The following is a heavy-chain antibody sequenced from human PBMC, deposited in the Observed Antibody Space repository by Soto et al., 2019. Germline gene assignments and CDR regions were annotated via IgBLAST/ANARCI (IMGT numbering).Heavy chain of an antibody. CDR3: ARDRIIAAAGTLDY. CDR1: GGSVSSGSYY. CDR2: IYYSGST. Sequence: SETLSLTCTVSGGSVSSGSYYWSRIRQPPGKGLEWIGYIYYSGSTNYNPSLKSRVTISVDTSKNQFSLKLSSVTAVDTAVYYCARDRIIAAAGTLDYWGQGTLVIVS. V-gene: IGHV4-61*01. J-gene: IGHJ4*02. D-gene: IGHD6-13*01.